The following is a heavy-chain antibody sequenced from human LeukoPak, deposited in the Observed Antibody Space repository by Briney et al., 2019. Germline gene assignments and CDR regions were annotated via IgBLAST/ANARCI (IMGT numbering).Heavy chain of an antibody. CDR3: ARDHTGPGIADDAFDI. J-gene: IGHJ3*02. V-gene: IGHV1-2*02. CDR2: INPNSGGT. CDR1: GYTFTGYY. Sequence: ASVKVSCKASGYTFTGYYMHWVRQAPGQGLEWMGWINPNSGGTNYAQKFQGRVTMTRDTSISTAYMELSRLRSDDTAVYYCARDHTGPGIADDAFDIWGQGTMVTVSS. D-gene: IGHD6-13*01.